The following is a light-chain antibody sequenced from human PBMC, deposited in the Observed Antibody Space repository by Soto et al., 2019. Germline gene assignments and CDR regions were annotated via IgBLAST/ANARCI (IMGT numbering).Light chain of an antibody. CDR1: QSVASTY. J-gene: IGKJ5*01. Sequence: IVLTQSPATLSVSPGERVTLSCRASQSVASTYLAWYQQRPGQAPRLLISGASTRATGIPARFTGGGSGTEFTLTISSLQSEDFAVYYCQQRNVWPPITFGQGTRLEIK. V-gene: IGKV3-15*01. CDR2: GAS. CDR3: QQRNVWPPIT.